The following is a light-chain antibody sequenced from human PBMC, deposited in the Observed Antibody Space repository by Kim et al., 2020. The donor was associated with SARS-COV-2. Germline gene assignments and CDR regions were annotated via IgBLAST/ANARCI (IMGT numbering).Light chain of an antibody. V-gene: IGKV1-5*03. Sequence: ASIGDRVTITCRASQNINRDLAWYQQKPGRAPNLLIYKTSSLKSWVPARFNGSGSVTEFTLTISSLQPDDFATYFCHHYKGYPITFGQGTRLEIK. CDR1: QNINRD. CDR2: KTS. CDR3: HHYKGYPIT. J-gene: IGKJ5*01.